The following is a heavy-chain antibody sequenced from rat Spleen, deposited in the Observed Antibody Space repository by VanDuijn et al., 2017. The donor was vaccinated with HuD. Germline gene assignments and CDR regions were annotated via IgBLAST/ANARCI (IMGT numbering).Heavy chain of an antibody. CDR3: ARAMGIPSPFDN. V-gene: IGHV5-29*01. D-gene: IGHD1-9*01. CDR1: GFTFSNHG. Sequence: EVQLVESGGGLVQPGRSMKLSCVASGFTFSNHGMAWVRQAPTRGLEWVATISYDGISVQYRDSVKGRFTISRDTAKRTLYRQMDSLRSEDTATYYCARAMGIPSPFDNWGQGVMVTVSS. J-gene: IGHJ2*01. CDR2: ISYDGISV.